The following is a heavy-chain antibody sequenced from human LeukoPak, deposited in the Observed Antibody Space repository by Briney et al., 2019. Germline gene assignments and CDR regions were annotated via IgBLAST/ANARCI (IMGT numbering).Heavy chain of an antibody. CDR1: GYSISSGYY. Sequence: SETLSLTCTASGYSISSGYYWGWIRQPPGKGLEWIGSIYHSGSTYYNPSLKSRVTISVDTSKNQFSLKLSSVTAADTAVYYCARCAWGGVGYFDYWGQGTLVTVSS. V-gene: IGHV4-38-2*02. CDR2: IYHSGST. D-gene: IGHD3-3*01. CDR3: ARCAWGGVGYFDY. J-gene: IGHJ4*02.